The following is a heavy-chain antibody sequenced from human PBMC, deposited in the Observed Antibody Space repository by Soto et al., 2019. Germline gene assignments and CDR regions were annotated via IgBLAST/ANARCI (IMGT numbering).Heavy chain of an antibody. CDR1: GGTFSSYT. J-gene: IGHJ2*01. Sequence: QVQLVQSGAEVKKPGSSVKVSCKASGGTFSSYTISWVRQAPGQGLEWMGRIIPILGIANYAQKFQGRVTITADKSTSTAYMELSSLRSEDTAVYYCARRYCSSTSCPYWYFDLWGRGTLVTVSS. CDR2: IIPILGIA. CDR3: ARRYCSSTSCPYWYFDL. V-gene: IGHV1-69*02. D-gene: IGHD2-2*01.